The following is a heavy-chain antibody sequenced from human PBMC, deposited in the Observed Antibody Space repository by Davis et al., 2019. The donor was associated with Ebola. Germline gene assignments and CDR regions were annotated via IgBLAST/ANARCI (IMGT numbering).Heavy chain of an antibody. CDR3: ARGDRIDDYFEY. J-gene: IGHJ4*02. CDR1: GLTFSSYA. V-gene: IGHV3-23*01. Sequence: GESLKISCAASGLTFSSYAMSWVRQVPGKGLEWVSTISGSGGNTYYADSVKGRFTISRDNAKNSLYLQMNSLRDEDTAVYYCARGDRIDDYFEYWGQGALVTVSS. CDR2: ISGSGGNT.